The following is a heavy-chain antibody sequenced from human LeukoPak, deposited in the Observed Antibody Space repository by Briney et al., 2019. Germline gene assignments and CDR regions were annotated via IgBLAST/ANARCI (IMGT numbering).Heavy chain of an antibody. D-gene: IGHD5-24*01. J-gene: IGHJ3*02. V-gene: IGHV3-30-3*01. CDR2: IPYDGSNK. CDR1: GFTFSSYA. CDR3: AREARWPDAFDI. Sequence: GRSLRLSCAASGFTFSSYAMHWVRQAPGKGLEWVAVIPYDGSNKYYADSVKGRFTISRDNSKNTLYLQMNSLRAEDTAVYYCAREARWPDAFDIWGQGTMVTVSS.